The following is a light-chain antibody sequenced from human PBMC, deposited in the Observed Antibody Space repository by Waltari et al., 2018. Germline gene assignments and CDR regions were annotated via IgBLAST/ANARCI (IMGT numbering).Light chain of an antibody. CDR2: ATS. V-gene: IGKV1-39*01. J-gene: IGKJ4*01. CDR3: QQSYRTPPLT. Sequence: IQITQSPSSLSASVGDRVTITCRASQSISGYLNWYQQKPGKAPKVLIYATSSLQSGVQSRFSGSGSGTDFTLTITSLQPEDFATYYCQQSYRTPPLTFGGGTKVEIK. CDR1: QSISGY.